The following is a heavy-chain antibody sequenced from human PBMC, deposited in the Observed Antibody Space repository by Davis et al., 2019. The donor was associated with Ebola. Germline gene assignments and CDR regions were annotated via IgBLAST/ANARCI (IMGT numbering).Heavy chain of an antibody. D-gene: IGHD4-23*01. Sequence: SVKVSCKASGGTFSSYAISWVRQAPGQGLEWMGRIIPILGIANYAQKFQGRVTITADKSTSTAYMELSSLRSEDTAVYYCASRHGNSHAFDIWGQGTMVTVSS. CDR2: IIPILGIA. CDR3: ASRHGNSHAFDI. V-gene: IGHV1-69*04. CDR1: GGTFSSYA. J-gene: IGHJ3*02.